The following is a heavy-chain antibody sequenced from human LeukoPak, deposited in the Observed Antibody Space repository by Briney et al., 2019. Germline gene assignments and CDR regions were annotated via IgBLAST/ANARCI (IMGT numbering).Heavy chain of an antibody. V-gene: IGHV4-59*01. CDR2: IYYSGST. CDR3: ARYGMTTVTPWGFDY. CDR1: GGSIGTYY. Sequence: SETLSLTCTVSGGSIGTYYWSWIRQPPGKGLEWIGYIYYSGSTNSNPSLKSRVAISVDTSKNQFSLKLNSVTAADTAVYYCARYGMTTVTPWGFDYWGQGTLVTVSS. J-gene: IGHJ4*02. D-gene: IGHD4-11*01.